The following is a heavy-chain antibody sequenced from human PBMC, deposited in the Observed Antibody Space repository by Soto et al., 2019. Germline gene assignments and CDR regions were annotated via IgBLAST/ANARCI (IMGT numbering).Heavy chain of an antibody. J-gene: IGHJ6*02. CDR3: ARRPERLAAAGTAGGYYYGMDV. Sequence: SETLSLTCTVSGGSMSSYYWSWIRQPPGKGLEWIGYIYYSGSTNYNPSLKSRVTISVDTSKNQFSLKLSSVTAADTAVYYCARRPERLAAAGTAGGYYYGMDVWGQGTTVTVSS. V-gene: IGHV4-59*08. CDR1: GGSMSSYY. CDR2: IYYSGST. D-gene: IGHD6-13*01.